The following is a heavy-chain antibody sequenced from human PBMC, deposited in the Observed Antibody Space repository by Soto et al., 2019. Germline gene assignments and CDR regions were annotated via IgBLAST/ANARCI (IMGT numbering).Heavy chain of an antibody. CDR1: GYTFTSYG. D-gene: IGHD4-17*01. V-gene: IGHV1-3*01. Sequence: GASVKVSCKASGYTFTSYGISWVRQAPGQGLEWMGWINAGNGNTKYSQKFQGRVTITRDTSASTAYMELSSLRSEDTAVYYCARDLTVGAFDIWGQGTMVTVSS. J-gene: IGHJ3*02. CDR3: ARDLTVGAFDI. CDR2: INAGNGNT.